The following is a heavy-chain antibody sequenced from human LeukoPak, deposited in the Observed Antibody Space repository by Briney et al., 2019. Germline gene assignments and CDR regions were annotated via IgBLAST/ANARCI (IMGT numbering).Heavy chain of an antibody. J-gene: IGHJ4*02. CDR3: ARQSYYDFWSGHKYFDY. V-gene: IGHV1-2*02. CDR2: INPNSGGT. Sequence: ASVKVSCKASGYTFTGYYMHWVRQAPGQGREWMGWINPNSGGTNYAQKFQGRVTMTRDTSISTAYMELSRLRSDDTAVYYCARQSYYDFWSGHKYFDYWGQGTLVTVSS. CDR1: GYTFTGYY. D-gene: IGHD3-3*01.